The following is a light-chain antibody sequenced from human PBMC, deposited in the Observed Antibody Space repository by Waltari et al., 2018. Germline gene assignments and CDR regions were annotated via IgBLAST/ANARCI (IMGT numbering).Light chain of an antibody. V-gene: IGLV1-51*01. CDR3: GTWDRSLAAGV. CDR2: DNA. J-gene: IGLJ3*02. Sequence: QSVLTQPPSVSAAPGQKVTISCSGSSPTIGGNYVGWYQHLPGAAPKLVIYDNAQRPSGIPDRFSGSKSGTSATLVITGLQTGDEADYYCGTWDRSLAAGVFGGGTKVTVL. CDR1: SPTIGGNY.